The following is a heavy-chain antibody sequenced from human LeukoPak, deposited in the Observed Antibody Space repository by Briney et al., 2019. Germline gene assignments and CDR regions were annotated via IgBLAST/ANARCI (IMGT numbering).Heavy chain of an antibody. V-gene: IGHV3-48*01. CDR3: AGGDRIAAAGKEVDY. J-gene: IGHJ4*02. CDR2: ISSSSSTI. CDR1: GFTFSTYS. Sequence: GGSLRLSCAASGFTFSTYSMNWIRQAPGKGLEWVSYISSSSSTIYYADSVKGRFTISRDNAKNSLYLQMNSLRAKDTAVYYCAGGDRIAAAGKEVDYWGQGTLVTVSS. D-gene: IGHD6-13*01.